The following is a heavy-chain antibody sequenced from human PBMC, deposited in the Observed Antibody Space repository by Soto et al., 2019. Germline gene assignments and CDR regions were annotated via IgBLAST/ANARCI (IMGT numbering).Heavy chain of an antibody. V-gene: IGHV3-30-3*01. CDR2: ISYDRSNK. CDR3: ARDRVWDIVVVPAAKTYGMDV. CDR1: GFTFSSYA. D-gene: IGHD2-2*01. J-gene: IGHJ6*02. Sequence: PGGSLRLSCAASGFTFSSYAMHWVRQAPGKGLEWVAVISYDRSNKYYADSVKGRFTISRDNSKNTLYLQMNSLRAEDTAVYYCARDRVWDIVVVPAAKTYGMDVWGQGTTVTVSS.